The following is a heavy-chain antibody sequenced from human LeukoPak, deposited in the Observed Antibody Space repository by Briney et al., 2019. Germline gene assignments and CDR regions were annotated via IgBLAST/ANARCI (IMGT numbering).Heavy chain of an antibody. D-gene: IGHD6-6*01. CDR1: GGSISSFY. CDR3: AREGSMTARLFVSIDY. Sequence: SETLSLTCTVSGGSISSFYWSWIRQPAGKGLEWIGRIHTSGSTDYNPSLKSRVTMSVDTSKNQFSLKLSSVTAADTAVYYCAREGSMTARLFVSIDYWGQGTLVTVSS. V-gene: IGHV4-4*07. J-gene: IGHJ4*02. CDR2: IHTSGST.